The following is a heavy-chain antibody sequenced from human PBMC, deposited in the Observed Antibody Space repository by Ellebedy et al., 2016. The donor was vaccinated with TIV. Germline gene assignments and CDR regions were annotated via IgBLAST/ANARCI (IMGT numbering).Heavy chain of an antibody. CDR1: GFTFRDYY. D-gene: IGHD5-18*01. Sequence: GGSLRLSCAASGFTFRDYYMSWIRQAPGKGLEWVAVISYDGSNKYYADSVKGRFTISRDNSKNTLYLQMNSLRAEDTAVYYCASHSRKGMDVWGQGTTVTVSS. J-gene: IGHJ6*02. CDR3: ASHSRKGMDV. CDR2: ISYDGSNK. V-gene: IGHV3-30-3*01.